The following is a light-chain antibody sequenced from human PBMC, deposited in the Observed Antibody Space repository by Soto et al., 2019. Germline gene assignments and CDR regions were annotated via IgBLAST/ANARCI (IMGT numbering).Light chain of an antibody. CDR1: QSISSW. Sequence: PSTLSASVGDIVTITCRASQSISSWLAWYQQKPGKAPKLLIFDASSLERGVPSRFSGSGSGTEFTLTISSLQPDDFATYYCQQYNSYSRTFGQGTKVDI. J-gene: IGKJ1*01. V-gene: IGKV1-5*01. CDR2: DAS. CDR3: QQYNSYSRT.